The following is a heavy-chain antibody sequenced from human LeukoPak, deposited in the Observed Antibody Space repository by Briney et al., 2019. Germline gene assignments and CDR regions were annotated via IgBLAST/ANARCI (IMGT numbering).Heavy chain of an antibody. J-gene: IGHJ4*02. D-gene: IGHD3-22*01. CDR2: ISSSSSYI. CDR1: GFTFSTYA. Sequence: GGSLRLSCAASGFTFSTYAMGWVRQAPGKGLEWVSSISSSSSYIYYADSVKGRFTISRDNAKNSLYLQMNSLRAEDTAVYYCARVRSSGYYRMDYWGQGTLVTVSS. CDR3: ARVRSSGYYRMDY. V-gene: IGHV3-21*01.